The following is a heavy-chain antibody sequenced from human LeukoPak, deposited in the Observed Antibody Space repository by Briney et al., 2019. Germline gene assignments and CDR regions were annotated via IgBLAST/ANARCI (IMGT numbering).Heavy chain of an antibody. J-gene: IGHJ4*02. CDR1: GFTFSSYA. CDR3: AQDLPTAITARPHY. CDR2: ISSSGGSP. Sequence: PGGSLRLSCAASGFTFSSYATSWVRQAPGKGLEWVSGISSSGGSPYYADSVKGRFTISRDNSKNTLYLRMNSLRAEDTAVYYCAQDLPTAITARPHYWGQGTLVTVSS. V-gene: IGHV3-23*01. D-gene: IGHD2-2*02.